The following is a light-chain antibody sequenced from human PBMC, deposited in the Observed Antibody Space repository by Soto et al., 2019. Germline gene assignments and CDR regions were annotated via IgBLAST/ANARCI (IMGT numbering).Light chain of an antibody. Sequence: EIVLTQSPATLSLSPGERATLSCRASQSVANYLAWYQQRPGQAPRLLIYGASTRATGIPARFSGSGSGTDFTLTISSLQSEDFAVYFCQQFYTWPQTFGHGTKVDIK. CDR1: QSVANY. CDR2: GAS. V-gene: IGKV3-15*01. J-gene: IGKJ1*01. CDR3: QQFYTWPQT.